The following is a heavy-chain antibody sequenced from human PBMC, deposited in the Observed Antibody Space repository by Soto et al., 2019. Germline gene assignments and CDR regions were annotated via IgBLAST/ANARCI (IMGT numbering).Heavy chain of an antibody. CDR2: ISGSGNNA. CDR3: AKARCSTANCYVPEY. J-gene: IGHJ4*02. CDR1: GVTFSSYA. V-gene: IGHV3-23*01. D-gene: IGHD2-2*01. Sequence: GGSLRLSCAASGVTFSSYAMSWVRQAPGKGLEWVSTISGSGNNAYYADSARGRFTISRDNSKNTVYLQMNSLRGEDTAMYYCAKARCSTANCYVPEYWGQGTRVTVSS.